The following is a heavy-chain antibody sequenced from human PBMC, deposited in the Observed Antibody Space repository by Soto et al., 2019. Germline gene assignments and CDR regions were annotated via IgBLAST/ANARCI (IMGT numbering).Heavy chain of an antibody. CDR2: IYYSGST. CDR1: GGSISSSSYY. CDR3: ARGLETEYSSGWYRDELYYFDY. D-gene: IGHD6-19*01. J-gene: IGHJ4*02. V-gene: IGHV4-39*01. Sequence: KQSPTLSLTCTVSGGSISSSSYYWGWIRQPPGKGLEWIGSIYYSGSTYYNPSLKSRVTISVDTSKNQFSLKLSSVTAADTAVYYCARGLETEYSSGWYRDELYYFDYWGQGTLVTVSS.